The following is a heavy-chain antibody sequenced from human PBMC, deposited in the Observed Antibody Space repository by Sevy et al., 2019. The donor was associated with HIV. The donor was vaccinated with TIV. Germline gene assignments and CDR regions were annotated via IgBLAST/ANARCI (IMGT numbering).Heavy chain of an antibody. V-gene: IGHV4-39*01. CDR2: IYYSGST. Sequence: SETLSLTCTVSGGSISSSSYYWGWIRQPPGKGLEWIGSIYYSGSTYYNPSLKSRVTISVDTSKNQFSLKLSSVTAADTAVYYCASTRYYYDSSGYYYYYYGMDVLGQGTTVTVSS. D-gene: IGHD3-22*01. CDR3: ASTRYYYDSSGYYYYYYGMDV. J-gene: IGHJ6*02. CDR1: GGSISSSSYY.